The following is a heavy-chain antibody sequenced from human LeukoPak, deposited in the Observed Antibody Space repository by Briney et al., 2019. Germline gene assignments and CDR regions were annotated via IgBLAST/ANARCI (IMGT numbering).Heavy chain of an antibody. CDR3: ARDDYYDSSV. J-gene: IGHJ4*02. D-gene: IGHD3-22*01. Sequence: PGGSLRFSCAASGFTFSSYSMNWVRQAPGNGLEWVSYISSSSSTIYYADSVKGRFTISRDNAKNSLYLQMNSLRAEDTAVYYCARDDYYDSSVWGQGTLVTVSS. CDR1: GFTFSSYS. CDR2: ISSSSSTI. V-gene: IGHV3-48*01.